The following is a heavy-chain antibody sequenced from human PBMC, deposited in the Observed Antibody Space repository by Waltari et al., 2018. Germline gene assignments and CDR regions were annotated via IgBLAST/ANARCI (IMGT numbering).Heavy chain of an antibody. J-gene: IGHJ6*02. Sequence: QVQLQQWGAGLLKPSETLSLTCAVYGGSFSGYYWSWLRQPPGKGLEWIGEINHSASTNYNPSLKSRVTISVDTSKNQFSLKLSSVTAADTAVYYCARARAYYDFWSGYYTDYYGMDVWGQGTTVTVSS. D-gene: IGHD3-3*01. V-gene: IGHV4-34*01. CDR1: GGSFSGYY. CDR3: ARARAYYDFWSGYYTDYYGMDV. CDR2: INHSAST.